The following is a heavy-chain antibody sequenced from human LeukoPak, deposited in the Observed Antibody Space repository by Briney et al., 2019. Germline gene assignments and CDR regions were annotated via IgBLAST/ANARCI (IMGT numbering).Heavy chain of an antibody. D-gene: IGHD6-13*01. V-gene: IGHV4-61*02. CDR3: ARQQLAQHFDY. J-gene: IGHJ4*02. Sequence: SQTLSLTCTVSGGSISSGSYYWSWIRQPAGKGLEWIGRIYTSGSTNYNPSLKSRVTISVDTSKNQFSLKLSSVTAADTAVYYCARQQLAQHFDYWGQGTLVTVSS. CDR1: GGSISSGSYY. CDR2: IYTSGST.